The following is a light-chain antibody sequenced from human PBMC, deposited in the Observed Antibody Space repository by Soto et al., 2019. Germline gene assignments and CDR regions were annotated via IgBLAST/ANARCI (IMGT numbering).Light chain of an antibody. Sequence: EVVMTQSPATLSVSPGERATLSCRASESVIRNLAWFQQKPGQAPRLLIYGASTRAPGVPDRFSGSGSGTEFTLTISSLQSEDFGPSYCQQYHYWPRVFGQGTKVDIK. CDR2: GAS. V-gene: IGKV3-15*01. CDR1: ESVIRN. J-gene: IGKJ1*01. CDR3: QQYHYWPRV.